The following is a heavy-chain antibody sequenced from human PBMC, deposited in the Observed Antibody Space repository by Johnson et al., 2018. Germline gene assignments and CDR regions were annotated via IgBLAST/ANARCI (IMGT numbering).Heavy chain of an antibody. CDR2: IDGSGVDT. V-gene: IGHV3-23*04. D-gene: IGHD1-14*01. Sequence: EVQLVESGGGLVQXGGSLRLXCAASGFTFSRNPMRWVRQAPGKGLEWVSAIDGSGVDTYHADSVKGRFTISRDNSKNTLYLEMKSLRAEDTAVYYCAKVFGTYYMDVWGKGTTVTVSS. CDR3: AKVFGTYYMDV. J-gene: IGHJ6*03. CDR1: GFTFSRNP.